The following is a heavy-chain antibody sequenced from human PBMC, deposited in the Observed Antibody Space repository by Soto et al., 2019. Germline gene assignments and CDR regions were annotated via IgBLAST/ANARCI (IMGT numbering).Heavy chain of an antibody. Sequence: GGSMGLSCAASGFTFSSYAMHWVRQAPGKGLEWVAVISYDGSNKYYADSVKGRFTISRDNSKNTLYLQMNSLRAEDTAVYYCAREDCSSTSCPYYYYYYGMDVWGQGTTVTVSS. J-gene: IGHJ6*02. CDR2: ISYDGSNK. CDR3: AREDCSSTSCPYYYYYYGMDV. V-gene: IGHV3-30-3*01. CDR1: GFTFSSYA. D-gene: IGHD2-2*01.